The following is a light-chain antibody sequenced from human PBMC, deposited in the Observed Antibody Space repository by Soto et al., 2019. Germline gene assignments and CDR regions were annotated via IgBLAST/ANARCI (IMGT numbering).Light chain of an antibody. CDR1: QTISSW. CDR3: QQYGSSGT. CDR2: KAS. V-gene: IGKV1-5*03. J-gene: IGKJ1*01. Sequence: DIQMTQSPSTLSGSVGDRVTITFRASQTISSWLAWYQQKPGKAPKLLIYKASTLKSGVPSRFSGSGSGTEFTLTISSLQPDDFAVYYCQQYGSSGTFGQGTKVDNK.